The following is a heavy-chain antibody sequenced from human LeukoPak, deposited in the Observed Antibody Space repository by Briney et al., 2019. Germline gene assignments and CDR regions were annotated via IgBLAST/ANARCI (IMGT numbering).Heavy chain of an antibody. CDR2: ISYDGSNE. CDR3: ARDRTPQYSGYFDY. J-gene: IGHJ4*02. D-gene: IGHD1-26*01. CDR1: GFTFSSYA. Sequence: GGSLRLSCAASGFTFSSYAMHWVRQAPGKGLEWVAVISYDGSNEYYADSVKGRFTISRDNSKNTLYLQMNSLRAEDTAVYYCARDRTPQYSGYFDYWGQGTLVTVSS. V-gene: IGHV3-30*04.